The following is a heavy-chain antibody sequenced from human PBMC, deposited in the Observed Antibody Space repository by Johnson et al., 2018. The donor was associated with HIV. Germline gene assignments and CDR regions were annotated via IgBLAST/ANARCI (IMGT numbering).Heavy chain of an antibody. CDR2: IRYDGSNK. CDR3: AKSGLFVLVVYAPDVFDV. Sequence: QVQLVESGGGVVQPGGYLRLSCAASGFTFSSYGMHWVRQAPGKGLAWVAFIRYDGSNKYYADSVKGRFTISRDNSKNTLYLQMNSLSAEDTAVYYCAKSGLFVLVVYAPDVFDVWGQGTMVTVS. J-gene: IGHJ3*01. D-gene: IGHD2-8*02. CDR1: GFTFSSYG. V-gene: IGHV3-30*02.